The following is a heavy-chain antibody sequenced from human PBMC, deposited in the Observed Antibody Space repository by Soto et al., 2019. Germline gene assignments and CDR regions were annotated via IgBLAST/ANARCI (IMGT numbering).Heavy chain of an antibody. CDR2: IYYSGRT. CDR3: ARQEGGAAADRPLDY. Sequence: QLRLQESGPGLVKSSETLSLTCTVSGGSVRSSSYYWGWIRQPPGKGLEWIASIYYSGRTHNNPAHKRRVTMSIATYTNQFALKMNSVTAADTAVYYCARQEGGAAADRPLDYWGQGTLVTVSS. D-gene: IGHD6-13*01. J-gene: IGHJ4*02. CDR1: GGSVRSSSYY. V-gene: IGHV4-39*01.